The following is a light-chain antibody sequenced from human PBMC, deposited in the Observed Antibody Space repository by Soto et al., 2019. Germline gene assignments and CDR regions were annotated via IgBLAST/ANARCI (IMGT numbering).Light chain of an antibody. J-gene: IGKJ3*01. CDR1: QSVSSSY. Sequence: EIVLTQSPGTLSLSPGERATLSCRASQSVSSSYLAWYQQKPGQAPRLLIYGASRRATGIPDRFSGSGAGTDFTLTNSRREPEDFAVYYCQQYGSSPPVTFGPGTKVDIK. V-gene: IGKV3-20*01. CDR2: GAS. CDR3: QQYGSSPPVT.